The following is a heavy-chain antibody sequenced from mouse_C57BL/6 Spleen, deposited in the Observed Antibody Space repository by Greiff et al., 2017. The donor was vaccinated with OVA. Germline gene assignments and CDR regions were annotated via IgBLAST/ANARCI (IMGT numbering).Heavy chain of an antibody. CDR2: ISSGGSYT. Sequence: EVKLVESGGDLVKPGGSLKLSCAASGFTFSSYGMSWVRQTPDKRLEWVATISSGGSYTYYPDSVKGRFTISRDNAKNTLYLQMSSLKSEDTAMYYCARQGYDGYYEGDYFDYWGQGTTLTVSS. J-gene: IGHJ2*01. V-gene: IGHV5-6*01. CDR3: ARQGYDGYYEGDYFDY. CDR1: GFTFSSYG. D-gene: IGHD2-3*01.